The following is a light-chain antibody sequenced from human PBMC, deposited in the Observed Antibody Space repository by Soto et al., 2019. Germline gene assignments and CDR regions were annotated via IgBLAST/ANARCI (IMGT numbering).Light chain of an antibody. J-gene: IGKJ1*01. Sequence: EIVLTQSPGTLSLSPVERATLSCRDSQSVSSSYLAWYQQKPGQAPRLLIYGASSRATGIPDRFSGSGSGTDFTLTISRLEPEDFAVYYCHQYGSSAWTFGQGTKVDIK. CDR2: GAS. CDR1: QSVSSSY. CDR3: HQYGSSAWT. V-gene: IGKV3-20*01.